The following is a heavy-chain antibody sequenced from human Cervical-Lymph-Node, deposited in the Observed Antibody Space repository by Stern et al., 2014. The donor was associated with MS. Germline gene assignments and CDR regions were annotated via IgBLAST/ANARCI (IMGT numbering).Heavy chain of an antibody. J-gene: IGHJ5*02. Sequence: QDQLVQSGAEVKKPGSSVKVSCKASGGTSNSYGISWVRQAPGKGLEWMAGISPVWSTIDYAQKFQGRVTITADESTSTTYMELSSLRSEDTAVYYCARRGSARRGSGWLDPWGQGTLVTVSS. V-gene: IGHV1-69*12. CDR3: ARRGSARRGSGWLDP. CDR2: ISPVWSTI. D-gene: IGHD3-10*01. CDR1: GGTSNSYG.